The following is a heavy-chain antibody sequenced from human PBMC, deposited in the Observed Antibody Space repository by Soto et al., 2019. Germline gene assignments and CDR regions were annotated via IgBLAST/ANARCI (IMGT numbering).Heavy chain of an antibody. J-gene: IGHJ4*02. CDR3: ASGGHVVVVTAAFDY. Sequence: QVQLMQSGAEVKKPGASVKVSCKASGDTFTNYYIHWVRQAPGQGLEWMGTVNPSGGHTTYSQNFLGRVNMTRDTSTSTLYMELTSLTSDYTAVYYCASGGHVVVVTAAFDYWGQGTLVTVSS. CDR2: VNPSGGHT. V-gene: IGHV1-46*01. D-gene: IGHD2-21*02. CDR1: GDTFTNYY.